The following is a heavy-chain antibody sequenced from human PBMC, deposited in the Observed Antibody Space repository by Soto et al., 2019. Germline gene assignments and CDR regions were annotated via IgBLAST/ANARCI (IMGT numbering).Heavy chain of an antibody. J-gene: IGHJ6*02. D-gene: IGHD3-22*01. CDR3: ARIVVITTYYYYGMDV. CDR2: IIPISGTA. Sequence: ASVKVSCKASGGTFSSYAISWVRQAPGQGLEWMGGIIPISGTANYAQKFQGRVTITADESTSTAYMELSSLRSEDTAVYYCARIVVITTYYYYGMDVWGQGTTVTVSS. V-gene: IGHV1-69*13. CDR1: GGTFSSYA.